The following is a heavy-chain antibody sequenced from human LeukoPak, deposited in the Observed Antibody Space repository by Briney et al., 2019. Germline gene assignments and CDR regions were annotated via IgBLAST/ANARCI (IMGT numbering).Heavy chain of an antibody. CDR1: GFTFSSYW. V-gene: IGHV3-21*01. D-gene: IGHD4-17*01. Sequence: GGSLRLSCAASGFTFSSYWMSWVRQAPGKGLEWVSSISSSSSYIYYADSVKGRFTISRDNAKNSLYLQMNSLRAEDTAVYYCARGTVTTNLDYWGQGTLVTVSS. CDR2: ISSSSSYI. CDR3: ARGTVTTNLDY. J-gene: IGHJ4*02.